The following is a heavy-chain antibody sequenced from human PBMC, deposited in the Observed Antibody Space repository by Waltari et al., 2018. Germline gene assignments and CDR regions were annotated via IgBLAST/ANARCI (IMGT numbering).Heavy chain of an antibody. D-gene: IGHD6-6*01. CDR2: IILIFGTA. V-gene: IGHV1-69*08. Sequence: QVQLVQSGAEVKKPGSSVKVSCKASGGTFSSYAISWVRQAPGQGLEWMGRIILIFGTANYAQKFQGRVTITADKSTSTAYMELSSLRSEDTAVYYCARPRGSSSSSYYYYGMDVWGQGTTVTVSS. J-gene: IGHJ6*02. CDR3: ARPRGSSSSSYYYYGMDV. CDR1: GGTFSSYA.